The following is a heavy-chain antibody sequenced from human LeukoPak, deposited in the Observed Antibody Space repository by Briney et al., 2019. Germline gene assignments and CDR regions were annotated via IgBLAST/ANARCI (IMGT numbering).Heavy chain of an antibody. J-gene: IGHJ4*02. Sequence: PGGSLRLSCAPSGINVSANYITWLRQAPGKALEWLSLIYGAGAAYHAESVRGRFIISRDNSKNTLFLQMNSLRAEDTAVYYCVSSTGQQLIPYDYWGQGTHVAVSS. D-gene: IGHD6-13*01. CDR2: IYGAGAA. CDR3: VSSTGQQLIPYDY. CDR1: GINVSANY. V-gene: IGHV3-66*02.